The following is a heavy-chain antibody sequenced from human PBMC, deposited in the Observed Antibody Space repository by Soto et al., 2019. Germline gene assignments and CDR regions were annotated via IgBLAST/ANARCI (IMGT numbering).Heavy chain of an antibody. J-gene: IGHJ4*02. Sequence: GASVKVSCKASGGTFSSYAISWVRQAPGQGLEWMGGIIPIFGTANYAQKFQGRVTITADESTSTAYMELSSLRSEDTAVYYCARDDDLVHPYYFDYWGQGTLVTVSS. D-gene: IGHD1-1*01. CDR3: ARDDDLVHPYYFDY. CDR2: IIPIFGTA. CDR1: GGTFSSYA. V-gene: IGHV1-69*13.